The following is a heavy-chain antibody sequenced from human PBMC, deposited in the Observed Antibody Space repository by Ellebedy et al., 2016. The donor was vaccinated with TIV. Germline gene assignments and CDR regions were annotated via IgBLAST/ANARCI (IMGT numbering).Heavy chain of an antibody. D-gene: IGHD3-10*01. CDR1: GGSFSGYY. J-gene: IGHJ5*02. CDR2: INPSGGT. V-gene: IGHV4-34*01. CDR3: ARRFFGSGSDNYFDP. Sequence: SETLSLTXAVYGGSFSGYYWTWIRQPPGQALEWIGEINPSGGTKDNPSLKSRVTISVDTSKNQFSLRLSSVTAADTAMYYCARRFFGSGSDNYFDPWGQGTLVTVSS.